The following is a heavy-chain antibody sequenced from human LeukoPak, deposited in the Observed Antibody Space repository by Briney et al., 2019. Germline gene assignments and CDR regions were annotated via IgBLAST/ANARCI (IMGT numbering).Heavy chain of an antibody. J-gene: IGHJ5*02. CDR2: NSGST. CDR3: ARAYSSSWYYNWFDP. Sequence: SETLSLTCTASGGSISSSSYYWGWIRQPPGKRLEWIGSNSGSTYYNPSLKSRVTISVDTPKNQFSLKLRSVTAADTAMYYCARAYSSSWYYNWFDPWGQGTLVTVSS. CDR1: GGSISSSSYY. V-gene: IGHV4-39*07. D-gene: IGHD6-13*01.